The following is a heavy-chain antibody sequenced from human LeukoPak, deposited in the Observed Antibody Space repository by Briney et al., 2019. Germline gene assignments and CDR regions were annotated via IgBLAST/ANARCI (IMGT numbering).Heavy chain of an antibody. J-gene: IGHJ3*02. Sequence: GGSLRLSCAASGSTFSSYWMHWVRQAPRKGLVWVSGLDTDGTNTIYADSVEGRFTISRDNAKNTVFLQMNSLRAEDTAVFYCARRIVGATVGFDIWGQGTMVTVSS. D-gene: IGHD1-26*01. V-gene: IGHV3-74*01. CDR1: GSTFSSYW. CDR2: LDTDGTNT. CDR3: ARRIVGATVGFDI.